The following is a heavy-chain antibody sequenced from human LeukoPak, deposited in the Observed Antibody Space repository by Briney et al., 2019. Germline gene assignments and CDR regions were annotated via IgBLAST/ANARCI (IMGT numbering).Heavy chain of an antibody. CDR1: GYTFTSYY. CDR3: ARDRGSSPAFEYYFDY. V-gene: IGHV1-46*01. J-gene: IGHJ4*02. D-gene: IGHD6-13*01. CDR2: VNPSGRST. Sequence: RASVKVSCKASGYTFTSYYMHWVRQAPGQGLEWMGIVNPSGRSTSYAQKFQGRVTMTRDTSTSTVYMELSSLRSEDTAVYYCARDRGSSPAFEYYFDYWGQGTLVTVSS.